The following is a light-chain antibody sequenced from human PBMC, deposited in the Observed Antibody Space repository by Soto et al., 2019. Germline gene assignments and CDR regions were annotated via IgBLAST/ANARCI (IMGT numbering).Light chain of an antibody. Sequence: EIVMTQSPATLSVSPCDRATLSCRSSQSVRSDLAWYQQKPGQAPRLLIYGASIRAIGVPDRFSGSGSGTDFTLTISRLEPEDFALYYCQHYVERSPITFGQGTRLEIK. J-gene: IGKJ5*01. CDR3: QHYVERSPIT. V-gene: IGKV3-15*01. CDR2: GAS. CDR1: QSVRSD.